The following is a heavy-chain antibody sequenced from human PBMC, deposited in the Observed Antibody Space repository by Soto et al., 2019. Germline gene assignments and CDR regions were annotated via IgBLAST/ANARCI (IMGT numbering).Heavy chain of an antibody. CDR2: ISGSGGST. D-gene: IGHD1-26*01. CDR3: AKDSGGSYYYYYGMDV. Sequence: GGSLRLSCAASGFTFSSYAMSWVRQAPGKGLEWVSAISGSGGSTYYADSVKGRFTISRDNSKNTLYLQMNSLRAEDTAVYYCAKDSGGSYYYYYGMDVWGQGTTVTVSS. J-gene: IGHJ6*02. CDR1: GFTFSSYA. V-gene: IGHV3-23*01.